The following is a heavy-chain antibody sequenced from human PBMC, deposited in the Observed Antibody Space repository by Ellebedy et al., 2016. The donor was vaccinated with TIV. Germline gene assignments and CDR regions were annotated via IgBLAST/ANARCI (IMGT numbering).Heavy chain of an antibody. CDR3: ARVRVRVSGWTTPHYFDY. D-gene: IGHD6-19*01. CDR1: GGSISSGGYY. J-gene: IGHJ4*02. V-gene: IGHV4-61*08. CDR2: IYSSGTT. Sequence: SETLSLTCTVSGGSISSGGYYWSWIRQPPGKGLEWIGYIYSSGTTNYNPSLKSRVTISVDTSENQFSLRLSSVTAADTAVYYCARVRVRVSGWTTPHYFDYWGQGTLVTVSS.